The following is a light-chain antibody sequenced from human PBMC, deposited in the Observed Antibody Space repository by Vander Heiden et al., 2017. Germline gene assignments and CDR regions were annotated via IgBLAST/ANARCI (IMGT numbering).Light chain of an antibody. CDR3: QTWGTGFSWV. V-gene: IGLV4-69*01. J-gene: IGLJ3*02. CDR1: SGHSSYA. Sequence: QLVLTQSPSASASLVASAKLTCTLSSGHSSYAIAWHQQQPEKGPRYLMKLNSDGSHSKGDGIPDRFSGSSSGAERYLTISSLQSEDEADYYCQTWGTGFSWVFGGGTKLTVL. CDR2: LNSDGSH.